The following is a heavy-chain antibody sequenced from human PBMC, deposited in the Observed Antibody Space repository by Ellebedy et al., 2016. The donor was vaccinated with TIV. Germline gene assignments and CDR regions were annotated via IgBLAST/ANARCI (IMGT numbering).Heavy chain of an antibody. Sequence: GESLKISCGASGFIFSSYDFHWVRQAPGKGLEWVSAIGRIGDTYYAGSVKGRFTISREDAKNSLYLQMNSLRAEDTAVYYCARATAGFDYWGQGTLVTVSS. V-gene: IGHV3-13*01. CDR1: GFIFSSYD. CDR3: ARATAGFDY. CDR2: IGRIGDT. D-gene: IGHD1-1*01. J-gene: IGHJ4*02.